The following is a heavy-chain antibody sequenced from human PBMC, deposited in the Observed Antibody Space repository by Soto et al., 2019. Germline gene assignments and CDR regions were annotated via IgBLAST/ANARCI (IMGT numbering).Heavy chain of an antibody. CDR3: NRYCSGGSCSARDV. CDR2: INHSGST. D-gene: IGHD2-15*01. V-gene: IGHV4-34*01. J-gene: IGHJ6*04. CDR1: GGSFSGYY. Sequence: SETLSLTCAVYGGSFSGYYWSWIRQPPGKGLEWIGEINHSGSTNYNPSLKSRVTISVDTSKNQFSLKLSSVTAADTAVYYCNRYCSGGSCSARDVWGKGTTVTVSS.